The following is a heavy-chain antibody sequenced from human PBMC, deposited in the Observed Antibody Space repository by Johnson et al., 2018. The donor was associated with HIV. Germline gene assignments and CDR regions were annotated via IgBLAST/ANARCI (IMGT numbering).Heavy chain of an antibody. D-gene: IGHD6-13*01. V-gene: IGHV3-33*06. CDR3: AKVGSSSWYDAFDI. Sequence: QVQLVESGGGVVQPGRSLRLSCAASGFTFSSYGMHWVRQAPGKGLEWVAVIWYDGSNKYYADSVKGRFTISRDNSKNTLYLQMNSLRIEDTAVYYCAKVGSSSWYDAFDIWGQGTMVTVSS. J-gene: IGHJ3*02. CDR1: GFTFSSYG. CDR2: IWYDGSNK.